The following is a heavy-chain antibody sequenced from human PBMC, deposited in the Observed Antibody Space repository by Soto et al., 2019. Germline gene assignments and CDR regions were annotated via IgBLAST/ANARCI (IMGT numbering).Heavy chain of an antibody. CDR2: IWYDGSNK. CDR3: KTLMVRGVSIDY. CDR1: GFTFSSYG. V-gene: IGHV3-33*01. D-gene: IGHD3-10*01. J-gene: IGHJ4*02. Sequence: QVQLVESGGGVVQPGRSLRLSCAASGFTFSSYGMHWFRQAPGKGLEWVAVIWYDGSNKYYADSVKGRFTISRDNSKNTLYLQMNSLRAEDTAVYYCKTLMVRGVSIDYWVQGTLVTVSS.